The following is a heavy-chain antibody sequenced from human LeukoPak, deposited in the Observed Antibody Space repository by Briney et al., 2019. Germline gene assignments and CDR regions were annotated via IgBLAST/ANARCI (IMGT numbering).Heavy chain of an antibody. CDR2: VYYIGTT. J-gene: IGHJ4*02. CDR3: ARQTFTFGGLKILDS. CDR1: GLSISGHF. Sequence: SETLSLTCSVSGLSISGHFWSWLRQPPGKGLQWIGFVYYIGTTNYNPSLERRVTISLDTSKNQFSLKLSSVTAADAAIYYCARQTFTFGGLKILDSWGQGTLITVTS. V-gene: IGHV4-59*11. D-gene: IGHD3-16*01.